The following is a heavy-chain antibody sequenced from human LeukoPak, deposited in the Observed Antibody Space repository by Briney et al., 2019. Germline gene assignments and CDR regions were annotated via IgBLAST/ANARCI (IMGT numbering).Heavy chain of an antibody. CDR2: INSEGRST. Sequence: PGGSLRLSCAASGFTFSTYWMHWVRQAPGKGLVWVSRINSEGRSTSYADSGKGRFTISRDNAKNTLYLQMNSLRAEDTAVYYCAREDRIPARNYNWFDPWGQGTLVTVSS. V-gene: IGHV3-74*01. CDR3: AREDRIPARNYNWFDP. CDR1: GFTFSTYW. D-gene: IGHD6-6*01. J-gene: IGHJ5*02.